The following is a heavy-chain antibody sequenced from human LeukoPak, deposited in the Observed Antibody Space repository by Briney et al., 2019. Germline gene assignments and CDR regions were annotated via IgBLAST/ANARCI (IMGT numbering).Heavy chain of an antibody. D-gene: IGHD4-17*01. CDR2: IKQDGSEK. J-gene: IGHJ4*02. Sequence: GGFLRLSCAASGFTFSSYWMSWVRQAPGKGLEWVANIKQDGSEKYYVDSVKGRFTISRDNAKNSLYLQMNSLRAEDTAVYYCARGLLDYGDPFDYWGQGTLVTVSS. V-gene: IGHV3-7*01. CDR3: ARGLLDYGDPFDY. CDR1: GFTFSSYW.